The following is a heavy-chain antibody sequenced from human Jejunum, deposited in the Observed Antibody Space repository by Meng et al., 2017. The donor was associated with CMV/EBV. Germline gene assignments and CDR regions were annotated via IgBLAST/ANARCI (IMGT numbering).Heavy chain of an antibody. CDR2: MSYSGST. CDR1: GYSLSSSTYC. Sequence: SGYSLSSSTYCWGWIRQPTGKGLDWIGTMSYSGSTNYNPYLKSRVTISVDTSRNHLSLKLSSVTAADAAVYYCARDHGNSAWFYYWGQGTLVTVSS. CDR3: ARDHGNSAWFYY. V-gene: IGHV4-39*07. D-gene: IGHD6-19*01. J-gene: IGHJ4*02.